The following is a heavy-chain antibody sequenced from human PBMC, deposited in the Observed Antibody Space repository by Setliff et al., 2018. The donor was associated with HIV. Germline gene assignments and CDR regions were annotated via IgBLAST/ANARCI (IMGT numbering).Heavy chain of an antibody. CDR3: ARGGYCYTSDYFDY. CDR2: IYYSGRN. J-gene: IGHJ4*02. V-gene: IGHV4-31*01. D-gene: IGHD3-22*01. Sequence: SETLSLTCTVSGDSISSAGYYWNWIRQRPETGLEWIRYIYYSGRNFYNPSLKSQITISVDTSKNQFSLKLNSVTAADTAVYYCARGGYCYTSDYFDYWGQGILVTVSS. CDR1: GDSISSAGYY.